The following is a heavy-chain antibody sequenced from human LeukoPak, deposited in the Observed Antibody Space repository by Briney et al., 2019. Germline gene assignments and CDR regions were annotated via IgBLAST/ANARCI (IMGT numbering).Heavy chain of an antibody. V-gene: IGHV3-66*02. CDR1: GFTVSSNY. Sequence: PGGSLRLFCAASGFTVSSNYMSCVREAPGKGPEWFSVIYSGGSTYYSDSVKGRFTISRDNSKNTLYLQMNSLRAEDTAVYYCAREEEGIGGFGPWGQGTQVTVSS. D-gene: IGHD2-15*01. J-gene: IGHJ5*02. CDR2: IYSGGST. CDR3: AREEEGIGGFGP.